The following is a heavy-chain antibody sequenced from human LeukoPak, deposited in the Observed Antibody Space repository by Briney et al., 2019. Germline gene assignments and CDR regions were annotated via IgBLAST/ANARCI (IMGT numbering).Heavy chain of an antibody. CDR3: ARRGIMIFGVVAQNYFDY. CDR1: GGSISSSSYY. V-gene: IGHV4-39*01. Sequence: PSETLSLTCTVSGGSISSSSYYWGWIRQPPGKGLEWIGSIYYSGSTYYNPSLKSRVTISVDTSTNQFSLKLSSVTAADTAVYYCARRGIMIFGVVAQNYFDYWGQGTLVTVSS. CDR2: IYYSGST. J-gene: IGHJ4*02. D-gene: IGHD3-3*01.